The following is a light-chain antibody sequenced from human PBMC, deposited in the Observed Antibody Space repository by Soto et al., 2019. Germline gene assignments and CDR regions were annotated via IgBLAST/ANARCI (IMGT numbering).Light chain of an antibody. Sequence: ALTQCPGPLSLSPWARATLSCRASHRVSSNYLAWYQQKPGQAPRLLIYGASTRATGIPARFSGSGSGTDFTLTISSLEPEDFATYYCQQAASFPITFGQGTRLEIK. J-gene: IGKJ5*01. V-gene: IGKV3-20*01. CDR2: GAS. CDR1: HRVSSNY. CDR3: QQAASFPIT.